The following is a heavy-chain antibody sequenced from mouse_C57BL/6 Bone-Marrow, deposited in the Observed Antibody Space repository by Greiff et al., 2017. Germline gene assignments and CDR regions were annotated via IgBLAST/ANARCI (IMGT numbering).Heavy chain of an antibody. J-gene: IGHJ4*01. CDR2: IDPNSGGT. CDR3: ARLPLLLRCYYAMDY. Sequence: VQLKQPGAELVKPGASVKLSCKASGYTFTSYWMHWVKQRPGRGLEWIGRIDPNSGGTKYNEKFKSKATLTVDKPSSTAYMQLSSLTTEDSAIYYCARLPLLLRCYYAMDYWGQGTSVTVSS. CDR1: GYTFTSYW. V-gene: IGHV1-62-3*01. D-gene: IGHD1-1*01.